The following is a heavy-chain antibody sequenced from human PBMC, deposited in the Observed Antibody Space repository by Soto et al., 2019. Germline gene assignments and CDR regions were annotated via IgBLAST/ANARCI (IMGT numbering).Heavy chain of an antibody. Sequence: EVQLVESGGGLIQPGGSLRLSCAASGFTVSSNYMSWVRQAPGKGLEWVSVIYSGGSTYYADSVKGRFTIYRDNSKNTLYLQMNSLRAEDTAVYYCARDRVESGYPEYFQHWGQGTLVNVSS. CDR1: GFTVSSNY. J-gene: IGHJ1*01. CDR3: ARDRVESGYPEYFQH. V-gene: IGHV3-53*01. CDR2: IYSGGST. D-gene: IGHD3-22*01.